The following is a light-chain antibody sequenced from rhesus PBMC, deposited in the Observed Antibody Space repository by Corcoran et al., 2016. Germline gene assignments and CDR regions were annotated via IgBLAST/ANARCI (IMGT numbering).Light chain of an antibody. CDR2: EAS. V-gene: IGKV1-25*02. Sequence: DIQMTQSPSSLSASVGDRVTITCRASQGITNDLAWYQQQPGETPKLLIYEASSLQSGLPSRFSGSGSGTDFTLTISSLQSEDFATYYCQHYYSTPYSFGQGTKVEIK. CDR3: QHYYSTPYS. CDR1: QGITND. J-gene: IGKJ2*01.